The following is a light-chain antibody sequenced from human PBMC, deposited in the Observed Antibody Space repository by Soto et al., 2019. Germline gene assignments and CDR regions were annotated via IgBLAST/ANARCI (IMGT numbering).Light chain of an antibody. V-gene: IGLV2-23*01. CDR3: CSYAGSWV. CDR2: EGS. Sequence: QSALTQPASVSGSPGQSITISCTGTSSDVGSYNLVSWYQQHPGKAPKLMIYEGSKRPSGVSIRLSGSKSGNTASLTISGLQAEDEADYYCCSYAGSWVFGGGTKLTVL. J-gene: IGLJ3*02. CDR1: SSDVGSYNL.